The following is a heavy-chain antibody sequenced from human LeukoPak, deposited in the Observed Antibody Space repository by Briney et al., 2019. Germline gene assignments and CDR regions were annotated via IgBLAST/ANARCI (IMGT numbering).Heavy chain of an antibody. Sequence: KSSETLSLTCTVSGGSISSYYWSWIRQPPGKGLEWIGYIYYSGSTNYNPSLKSRVTISVDTSKNQFSLKLSSVTAADTAVYYCAGSGPYTEIDYWGQGTLVTVSS. CDR1: GGSISSYY. CDR2: IYYSGST. D-gene: IGHD3-3*01. J-gene: IGHJ4*02. V-gene: IGHV4-59*01. CDR3: AGSGPYTEIDY.